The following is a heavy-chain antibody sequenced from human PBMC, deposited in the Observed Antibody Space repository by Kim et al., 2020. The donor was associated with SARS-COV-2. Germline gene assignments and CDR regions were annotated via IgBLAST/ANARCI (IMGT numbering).Heavy chain of an antibody. V-gene: IGHV3-23*03. J-gene: IGHJ4*02. Sequence: GGSLRLSCEASGFTLTNSAMSWVRQAPGKGLDCVAVIYNTDTTYYPDSVRGRISISRDNSKNTLYLQLDNLRAEDTALYYCATYSGRRFALWGQGTPVTVSS. CDR2: IYNTDTT. CDR3: ATYSGRRFAL. D-gene: IGHD2-21*01. CDR1: GFTLTNSA.